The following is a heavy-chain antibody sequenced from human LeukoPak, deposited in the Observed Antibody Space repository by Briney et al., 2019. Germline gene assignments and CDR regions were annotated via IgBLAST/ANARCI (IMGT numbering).Heavy chain of an antibody. CDR3: TKVRGSD. CDR2: ISSSADTI. V-gene: IGHV3-48*03. Sequence: GGSLRLSRAASGFIPCSDAMTCVRHAPGKGLETVSFISSSADTILYADSVKGRFTISRDNAKNALYLQMNSLRAEDTAVYYCTKVRGSDWGQGTLVTVAS. CDR1: GFIPCSDA. J-gene: IGHJ4*02.